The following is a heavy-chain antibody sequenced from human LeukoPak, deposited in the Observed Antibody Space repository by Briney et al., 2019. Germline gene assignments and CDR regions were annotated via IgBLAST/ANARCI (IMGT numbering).Heavy chain of an antibody. V-gene: IGHV1-46*01. CDR2: VNPSTGGT. D-gene: IGHD3-22*01. Sequence: ASVKVSCKASGYIFTTYNIHWVRQAPGQGLHWMGLVNPSTGGTTYARKFQGRVSTTRDTSTSTLYMELSSLRFEDTAVYYCARPYDRSGYDAFDIWGQGTMVTVSS. J-gene: IGHJ3*02. CDR1: GYIFTTYN. CDR3: ARPYDRSGYDAFDI.